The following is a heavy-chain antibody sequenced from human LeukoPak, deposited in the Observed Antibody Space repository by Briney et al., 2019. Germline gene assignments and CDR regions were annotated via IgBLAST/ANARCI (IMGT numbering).Heavy chain of an antibody. CDR3: ARDGWDITVDY. J-gene: IGHJ4*02. V-gene: IGHV3-7*01. CDR1: GFTFSSYW. CDR2: IKQDGSEK. D-gene: IGHD1-26*01. Sequence: GGSLRLSCAASGFTFSSYWMSWVRQAPGEGLEWVANIKQDGSEKYYVDPVKGRFTISRDNAKNSLYLQMNSLRAEDTAVYYCARDGWDITVDYWGQGTLVTVSS.